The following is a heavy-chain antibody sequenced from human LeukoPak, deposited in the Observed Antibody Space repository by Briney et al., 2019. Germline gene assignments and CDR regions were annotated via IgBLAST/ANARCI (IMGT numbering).Heavy chain of an antibody. V-gene: IGHV3-30*04. CDR2: ISYDGSNK. J-gene: IGHJ4*02. CDR1: GFTFSSYA. Sequence: GGSLRLSCAASGFTFSSYAMHWVRQAPGKGLEWVAVISYDGSNKYYADSVKGRFNISRDNSKNTLYLQMNSLRAEDTAVYYCARGLDYYDSSGSYWGQGTLVTVSS. CDR3: ARGLDYYDSSGSY. D-gene: IGHD3-22*01.